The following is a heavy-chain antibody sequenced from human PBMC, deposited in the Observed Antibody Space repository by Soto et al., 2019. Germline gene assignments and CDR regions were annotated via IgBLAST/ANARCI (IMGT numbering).Heavy chain of an antibody. CDR2: ISAYNGNT. Sequence: QVQLVQSGAEVKKPGASVKVSCKASGYTFTSYGISWVRQTPGQGLEWMGWISAYNGNTNYAQKLQGRVTMTTDTSTSTAYMELRSLRSDDTAVYYCARDLALFIAAAGPQGDYWGQGTLVTVSS. CDR1: GYTFTSYG. V-gene: IGHV1-18*01. D-gene: IGHD6-13*01. CDR3: ARDLALFIAAAGPQGDY. J-gene: IGHJ4*02.